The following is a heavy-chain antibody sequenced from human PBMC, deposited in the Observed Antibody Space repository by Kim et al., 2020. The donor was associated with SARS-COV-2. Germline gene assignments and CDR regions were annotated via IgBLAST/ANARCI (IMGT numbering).Heavy chain of an antibody. D-gene: IGHD3-22*01. CDR3: AREQSVYYYDSSGSKPFDY. Sequence: GRFTISRDNSKNTLYLQMNSLRAEDTAVYYCAREQSVYYYDSSGSKPFDYWGQGTLVTVSS. J-gene: IGHJ4*02. V-gene: IGHV3-53*01.